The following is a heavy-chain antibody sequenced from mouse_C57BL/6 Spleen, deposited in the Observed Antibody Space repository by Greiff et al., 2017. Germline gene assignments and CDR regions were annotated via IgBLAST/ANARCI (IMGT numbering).Heavy chain of an antibody. CDR3: ARCSSSYYFDY. J-gene: IGHJ2*01. Sequence: QVQLQQPGAELVRPGSSVKLSCKASGYTFTSYWMNWVKQRPGKGLEWIGQIYPGDGDTNYNGKFKGKATLTADKSSSTAYMQLSSLTSEDSAVYFCARCSSSYYFDYWGQGTTLTVSS. V-gene: IGHV1-80*01. CDR1: GYTFTSYW. CDR2: IYPGDGDT. D-gene: IGHD1-1*01.